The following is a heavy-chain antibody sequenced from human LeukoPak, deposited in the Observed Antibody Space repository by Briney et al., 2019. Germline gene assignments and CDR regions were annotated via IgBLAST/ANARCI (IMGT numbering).Heavy chain of an antibody. V-gene: IGHV3-7*01. D-gene: IGHD3-10*01. Sequence: GGSLRLSCAASGFTFSGFSMSWVRQSPTKGPEWVANIKQDGSERYYVDSVKGRFTISRDNAKNSLSLQMNNLRVEDTAVYYCARAGSHWHYVYWGQGTVVTVSS. CDR3: ARAGSHWHYVY. CDR1: GFTFSGFS. CDR2: IKQDGSER. J-gene: IGHJ4*02.